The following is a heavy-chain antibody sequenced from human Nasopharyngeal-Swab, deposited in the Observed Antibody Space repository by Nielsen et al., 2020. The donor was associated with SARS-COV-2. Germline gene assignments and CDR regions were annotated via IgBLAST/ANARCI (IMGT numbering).Heavy chain of an antibody. J-gene: IGHJ4*02. CDR3: AREGAYYYDSSGYLPLDY. Sequence: WIRQPPGKGLEWVSSISSSRSYIYYADSVKGRFTISRDNAKNSLYLQMNSLRAEDTAVYYCAREGAYYYDSSGYLPLDYWGQGTLVTVSS. CDR2: ISSSRSYI. V-gene: IGHV3-21*01. D-gene: IGHD3-22*01.